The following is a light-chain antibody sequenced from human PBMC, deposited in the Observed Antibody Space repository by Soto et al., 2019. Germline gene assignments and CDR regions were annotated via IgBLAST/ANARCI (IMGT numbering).Light chain of an antibody. CDR1: QSVSAGY. CDR3: QQFGSSPWT. CDR2: GAS. Sequence: EIVLTQSPSTLSLSPGDRATLSCRARQSVSAGYLAWYQQKSGQAPRLLIYGASSRASGIPDRFSGSGSGTDFTLTIYRLEPEDFALYYCQQFGSSPWTFGQGTKVEIK. V-gene: IGKV3-20*01. J-gene: IGKJ1*01.